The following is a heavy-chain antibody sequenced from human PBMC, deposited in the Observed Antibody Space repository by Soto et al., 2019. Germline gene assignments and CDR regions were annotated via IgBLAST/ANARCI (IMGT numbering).Heavy chain of an antibody. CDR3: ARVGYSGYDWTGNGMDV. Sequence: PKETLSGKCVDHGGCLSGYYWSWIRQPPGKGLEWIGEINHSGSTNYNPSLKSRVTISVDTSKNQFSLKLSSVTAADTAVYYCARVGYSGYDWTGNGMDVWGQGTTVTVS. D-gene: IGHD5-12*01. V-gene: IGHV4-34*01. CDR1: GGCLSGYY. J-gene: IGHJ6*02. CDR2: INHSGST.